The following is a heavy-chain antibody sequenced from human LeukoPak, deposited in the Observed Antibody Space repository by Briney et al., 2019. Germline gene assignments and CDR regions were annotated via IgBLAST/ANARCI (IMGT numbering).Heavy chain of an antibody. Sequence: SETLSLTCSVSGGSIRSYYWSWIRQSAGKGLEWIGRFYSSVSTNYNPSLKSRVSMSVDTSKNLFFLNLTSVTAADTGVYFCVRERLYSSSWGFQFWGQGALVSVSS. J-gene: IGHJ1*01. CDR2: FYSSVST. V-gene: IGHV4-4*07. D-gene: IGHD6-13*01. CDR1: GGSIRSYY. CDR3: VRERLYSSSWGFQF.